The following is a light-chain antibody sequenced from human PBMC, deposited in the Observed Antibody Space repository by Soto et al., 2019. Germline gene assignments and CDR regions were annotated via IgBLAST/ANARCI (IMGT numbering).Light chain of an antibody. CDR3: QQYNNWIT. CDR1: QSIRSN. Sequence: EIVMTQSPATLSVPPGERATLSCRASQSIRSNLAWYQQKPGQAPRLLIYGASSRATGIPDRFSGSGSGTEFTLTISSLQSEDFAVYYCQQYNNWITFGQGTRLEIK. V-gene: IGKV3D-15*01. J-gene: IGKJ5*01. CDR2: GAS.